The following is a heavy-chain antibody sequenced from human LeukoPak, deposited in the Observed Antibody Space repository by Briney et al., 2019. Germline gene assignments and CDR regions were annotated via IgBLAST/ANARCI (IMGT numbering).Heavy chain of an antibody. J-gene: IGHJ4*02. V-gene: IGHV1-69*04. D-gene: IGHD2/OR15-2a*01. CDR1: GGTFSSYA. CDR3: ARDRTSTPWLFDY. CDR2: IIPIFGIA. Sequence: SVTVSCKASGGTFSSYAISLVRQAPGQGLEWMGRIIPIFGIANYAQKFQGRVTITADKSTSTAYMELSSLRSEDTAVYYCARDRTSTPWLFDYWGQGTLVTVSS.